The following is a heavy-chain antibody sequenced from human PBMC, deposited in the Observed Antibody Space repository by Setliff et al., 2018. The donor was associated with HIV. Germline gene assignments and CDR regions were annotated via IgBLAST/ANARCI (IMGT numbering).Heavy chain of an antibody. CDR3: AKLAPSYSSGKDDF. CDR2: IWIDGNRK. V-gene: IGHV3-33*06. CDR1: GFTFSDYN. D-gene: IGHD6-19*01. Sequence: GGSLRLSCAMSGFTFSDYNIYWVRQSPAKGLEWVALIWIDGNRKEYADSVKGRFTISRDNSKNTLYLQMNSLRPEDTAIYYCAKLAPSYSSGKDDFWGQGTLVTVSS. J-gene: IGHJ4*02.